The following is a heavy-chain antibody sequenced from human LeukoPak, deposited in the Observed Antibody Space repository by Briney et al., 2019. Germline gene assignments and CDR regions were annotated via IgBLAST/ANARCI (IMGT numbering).Heavy chain of an antibody. CDR3: ARDEVLRYFDWLPLDY. Sequence: GGSLRLSCAASGFTFSNYWMHWVRQAPGKGLVWVSRINTDGSSTSYADSVKGRFTISRDNAKNTLYLQMNSLRAEDTAVYYCARDEVLRYFDWLPLDYWGQGILVTVSS. D-gene: IGHD3-9*01. CDR1: GFTFSNYW. J-gene: IGHJ4*02. V-gene: IGHV3-74*01. CDR2: INTDGSST.